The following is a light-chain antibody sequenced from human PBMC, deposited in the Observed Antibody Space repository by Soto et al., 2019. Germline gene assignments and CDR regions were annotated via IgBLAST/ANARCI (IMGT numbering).Light chain of an antibody. CDR3: QQRNNWPVT. J-gene: IGKJ5*01. CDR2: EAF. CDR1: QSVSRY. Sequence: EIVLTQSPATLSLSPGERATLSCRASQSVSRYLAWYQQKPGQTPRLLIYEAFNRATGIPARFSGSGSGTDFTLTISSLETEDSAVYYCQQRNNWPVTFGQGTRREIK. V-gene: IGKV3-11*01.